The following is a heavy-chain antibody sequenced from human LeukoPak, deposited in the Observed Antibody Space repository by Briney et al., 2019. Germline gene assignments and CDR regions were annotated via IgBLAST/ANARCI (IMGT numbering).Heavy chain of an antibody. CDR3: TRDDFSGSYCD. Sequence: GGSLRLSCATSGFIFSNNWMSWVRQAPGKGLEWVANIKGDGSETYYVDSVKGRFTISRDNTRNSLYLQMNSLRADDTATYYCTRDDFSGSYCDWGQGTLVTVSS. J-gene: IGHJ4*02. D-gene: IGHD1-26*01. CDR1: GFIFSNNW. V-gene: IGHV3-7*01. CDR2: IKGDGSET.